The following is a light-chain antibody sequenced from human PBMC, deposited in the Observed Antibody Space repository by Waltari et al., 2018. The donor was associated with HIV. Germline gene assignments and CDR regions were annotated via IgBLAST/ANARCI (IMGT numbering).Light chain of an antibody. CDR3: ASWDDSLNVML. V-gene: IGLV1-44*01. J-gene: IGLJ2*01. CDR2: SNH. Sequence: QSVLTQPPSAPGTPGQRVPIPCSGGASNLGSNSVSWYQPVPGTAPKLLIYSNHQRPSGVPERYSGSKSGTSASLAIYGLQSEDEADYYCASWDDSLNVMLFGGGTKLTV. CDR1: ASNLGSNS.